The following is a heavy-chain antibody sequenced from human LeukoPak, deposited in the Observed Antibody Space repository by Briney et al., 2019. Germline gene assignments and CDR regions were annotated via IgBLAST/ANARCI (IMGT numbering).Heavy chain of an antibody. J-gene: IGHJ6*02. CDR3: ARDHYYYGMDV. V-gene: IGHV3-64*01. CDR2: ISSNGGST. Sequence: GGSLRLSCAASGFTFSSYAMSWVRQAPGKGLEWVSAISSNGGSTYYANSVKGRFTISRDNSKNTLYLQMGSLRAEDMAVYYCARDHYYYGMDVWGQGTTVTVSS. CDR1: GFTFSSYA.